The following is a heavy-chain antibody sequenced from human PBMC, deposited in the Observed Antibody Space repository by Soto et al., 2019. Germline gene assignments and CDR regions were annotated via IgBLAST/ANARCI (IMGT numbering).Heavy chain of an antibody. D-gene: IGHD3-3*01. CDR1: GGTFNRYA. V-gene: IGHV1-69*01. CDR3: ARSAITLVRVVSLPPHYASEVEV. CDR2: IIPIFGIG. J-gene: IGHJ6*02. Sequence: QVQLVQSGAEVKKPGSSVKVSCKASGGTFNRYAISWVRQAPGQGLEWMGGIIPIFGIGNDAQRFQGRVTITADASTGAAYMEMSSLRSEDTGVYCCARSAITLVRVVSLPPHYASEVEVWGQGPTVTASS.